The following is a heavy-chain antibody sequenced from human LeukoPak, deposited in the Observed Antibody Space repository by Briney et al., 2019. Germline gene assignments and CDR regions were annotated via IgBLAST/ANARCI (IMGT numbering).Heavy chain of an antibody. CDR3: AKRITEAAGIYFDS. D-gene: IGHD6-19*01. CDR2: IYGGGTNT. V-gene: IGHV3-23*01. CDR1: GFSFSSFA. Sequence: GGSLRLSCAGSGFSFSSFAMTWVRQAPGKGLEWVSTIYGGGTNTFYADSVKGRFTISRDDSKNMQFREMDSLRPEDTAVYFCAKRITEAAGIYFDSWGQGTLVTVSS. J-gene: IGHJ4*02.